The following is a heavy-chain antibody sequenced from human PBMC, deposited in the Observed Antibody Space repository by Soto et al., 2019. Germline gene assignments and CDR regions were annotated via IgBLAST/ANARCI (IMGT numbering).Heavy chain of an antibody. D-gene: IGHD3-9*01. CDR2: IYYSGST. V-gene: IGHV4-59*01. J-gene: IGHJ6*03. Sequence: SETLCLSSSVACGSISSYDWSWIRQPPGKGLEWIGYIYYSGSTNYNPSLKSRVTISVDTSKNQFSLKLSSVTAADTAVYYCARDHRSRYAILTGYYYYSYMDVWGKGTTVTVSS. CDR1: CGSISSYD. CDR3: ARDHRSRYAILTGYYYYSYMDV.